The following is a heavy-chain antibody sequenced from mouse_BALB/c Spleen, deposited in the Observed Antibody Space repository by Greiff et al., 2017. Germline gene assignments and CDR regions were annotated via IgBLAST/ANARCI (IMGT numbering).Heavy chain of an antibody. V-gene: IGHV5-12-2*01. J-gene: IGHJ4*01. D-gene: IGHD2-1*01. Sequence: EVQRVESGGGLVQPGGSLKLSCAASGFTFSSYTMSWVRQTPEKRLEWVAYISNGGGSTYYPDTVKGRFTISRDNAQNTLYLQMSSLKSEDTAMYYCARHGNYRDYAMDYWGQGTSVTVSS. CDR1: GFTFSSYT. CDR2: ISNGGGST. CDR3: ARHGNYRDYAMDY.